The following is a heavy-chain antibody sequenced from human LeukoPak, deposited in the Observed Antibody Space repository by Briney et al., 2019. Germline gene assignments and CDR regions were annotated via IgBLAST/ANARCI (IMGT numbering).Heavy chain of an antibody. CDR2: INTDTGNP. CDR3: ARTLFGDQYQLLHNWFDP. V-gene: IGHV7-4-1*02. CDR1: GYTFTNYA. Sequence: ASVKVSCKASGYTFTNYALNWVRQAPGQGLEWMGWINTDTGNPTYAQGFTRRLVFSLDTSASTAYLQISSLKAEDTAVYYCARTLFGDQYQLLHNWFDPWGQGTLVTVSS. D-gene: IGHD2-2*01. J-gene: IGHJ5*02.